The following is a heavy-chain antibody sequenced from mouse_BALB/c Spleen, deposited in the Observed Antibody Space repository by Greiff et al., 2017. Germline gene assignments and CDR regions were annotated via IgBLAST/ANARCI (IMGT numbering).Heavy chain of an antibody. Sequence: LQQPGSELVRPGASVKLSCKASGYTFTSYWMHWVKQRPGQGLEWIGNIYPGSGSTNYDEKFKSKATLTVDTSSSTAYMQLSSLTSEDSAVYYCTRLNYYGSSYWGQGTLVTVSA. CDR3: TRLNYYGSSY. CDR1: GYTFTSYW. J-gene: IGHJ3*01. D-gene: IGHD1-1*01. V-gene: IGHV1S22*01. CDR2: IYPGSGST.